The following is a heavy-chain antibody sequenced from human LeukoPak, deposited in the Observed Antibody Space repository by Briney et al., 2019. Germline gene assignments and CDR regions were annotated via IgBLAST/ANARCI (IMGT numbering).Heavy chain of an antibody. J-gene: IGHJ6*02. CDR2: IYYSGST. D-gene: IGHD5-18*01. Sequence: PSETLSLTCTVSGGSISSSSYYWGWTRRPPGKGLEWIGSIYYSGSTYYNPSLKSRVTISVDTSKNQFSLKLSSVTAADTAVYYCATGYSYYYYYYGMDVWGQGTTVTVSS. CDR3: ATGYSYYYYYYGMDV. CDR1: GGSISSSSYY. V-gene: IGHV4-39*01.